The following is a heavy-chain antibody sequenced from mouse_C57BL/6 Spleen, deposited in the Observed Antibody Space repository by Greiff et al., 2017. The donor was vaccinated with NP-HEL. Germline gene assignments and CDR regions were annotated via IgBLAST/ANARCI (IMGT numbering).Heavy chain of an antibody. CDR3: ARNRGNYYGSRYAMDY. CDR1: GYTFTSYW. D-gene: IGHD1-1*01. V-gene: IGHV1-53*01. J-gene: IGHJ4*01. Sequence: QVQLKQPGTELVKPGASVKLSCKASGYTFTSYWMHWVKQRPGQGLEWIGNINPSNGGTNYNEKFKSKATLTVDKSSSTAYMQLSSLTSEDSAVYYCARNRGNYYGSRYAMDYWGQGTSVTVSS. CDR2: INPSNGGT.